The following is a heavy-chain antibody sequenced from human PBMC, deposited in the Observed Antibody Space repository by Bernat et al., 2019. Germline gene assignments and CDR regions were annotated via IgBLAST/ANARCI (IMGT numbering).Heavy chain of an antibody. Sequence: DVQLVESGGGLVKPGGSLRLSCAASAFTFSNYCMSWVRQAPGKGLELVSNIKQDVSEKYYVDSVKGRFTISRDNAKNSLYLQMNSLTAEDTAVYYCAGYGGSYFDCWGQGTLVTVSS. V-gene: IGHV3-7*01. J-gene: IGHJ4*02. CDR2: IKQDVSEK. CDR1: AFTFSNYC. CDR3: AGYGGSYFDC. D-gene: IGHD6-13*01.